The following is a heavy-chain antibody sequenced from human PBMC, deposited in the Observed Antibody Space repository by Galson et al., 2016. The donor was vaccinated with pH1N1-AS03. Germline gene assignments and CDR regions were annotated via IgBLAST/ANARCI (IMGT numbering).Heavy chain of an antibody. V-gene: IGHV3-9*01. J-gene: IGHJ6*02. D-gene: IGHD4-11*01. CDR1: GINFDDYG. CDR2: LNSNGGSV. CDR3: AKDHSNFYGMDV. Sequence: SLRLSCAASGINFDDYGMHWVRQAPGKGLEWVSGLNSNGGSVGYADSVKGRFTISRDNSKNTVYLQMNSLRAEDTAVYYCAKDHSNFYGMDVWGQGTTVTVSS.